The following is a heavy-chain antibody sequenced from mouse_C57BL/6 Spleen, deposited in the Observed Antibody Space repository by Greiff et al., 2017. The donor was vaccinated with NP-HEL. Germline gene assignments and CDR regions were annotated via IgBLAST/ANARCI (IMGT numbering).Heavy chain of an antibody. CDR1: GYTFTSYW. CDR3: ARSGNWEQYFDV. CDR2: IYPGSGST. V-gene: IGHV1-55*01. Sequence: QVQLQQPGAELVKPGASVTMSCKASGYTFTSYWITWVKQRPGQGLEWIGDIYPGSGSTNYNEKFKSKATLTVDTSSSTAYMQLSSLTSEDSAVYYCARSGNWEQYFDVWGTGTTVTVSS. J-gene: IGHJ1*03. D-gene: IGHD4-1*01.